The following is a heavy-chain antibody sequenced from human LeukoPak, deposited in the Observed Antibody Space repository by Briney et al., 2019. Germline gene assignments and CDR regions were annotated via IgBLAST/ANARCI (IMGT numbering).Heavy chain of an antibody. J-gene: IGHJ4*02. D-gene: IGHD6-6*01. Sequence: GGSLRLSCAASGFTFSSYSVNWVRQAPGKGLEWVSYISSSSSTIYYADSVKGRFTTSRDNAKNSLYLQMNSLRAEDTAVYYCARTSSEYSSDYWGQGTLVTVSS. CDR2: ISSSSSTI. CDR3: ARTSSEYSSDY. CDR1: GFTFSSYS. V-gene: IGHV3-48*01.